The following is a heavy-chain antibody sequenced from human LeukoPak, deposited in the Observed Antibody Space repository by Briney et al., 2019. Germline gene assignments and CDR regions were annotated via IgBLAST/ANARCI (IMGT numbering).Heavy chain of an antibody. J-gene: IGHJ6*04. CDR3: ARGRLYCSSTSCSPYGMDV. D-gene: IGHD2-2*01. V-gene: IGHV4-30-2*01. Sequence: SETLSLTCAVSGGSISSGGYSWSWIRQPPGKGLECIGYIYHSGSTYYNPSLKSRVTIPVDRSKNQFSLKLSSVTAADTAVYYCARGRLYCSSTSCSPYGMDVWGKGTTVTVSS. CDR1: GGSISSGGYS. CDR2: IYHSGST.